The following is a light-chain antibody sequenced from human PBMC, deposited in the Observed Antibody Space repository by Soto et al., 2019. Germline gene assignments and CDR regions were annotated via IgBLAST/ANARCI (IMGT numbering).Light chain of an antibody. V-gene: IGKV1-27*01. CDR1: QGISNY. CDR2: AAS. J-gene: IGKJ1*01. CDR3: EGYGSAPWT. Sequence: DIQMTQSPSSMSASVRDRVTITCRASQGISNYLAWYQQKPGQVPKLLIYAASTLQSGVPSRFSGSGSGTDFTLSISSLQPEDVATYYCEGYGSAPWTFGQGTKVEI.